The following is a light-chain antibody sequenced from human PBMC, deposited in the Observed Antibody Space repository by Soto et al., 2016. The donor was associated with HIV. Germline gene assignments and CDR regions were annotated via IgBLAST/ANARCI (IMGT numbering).Light chain of an antibody. CDR1: QGISNY. J-gene: IGKJ4*01. CDR3: QKYNSAPXT. CDR2: AAS. Sequence: DIQMTQSPSSLSASVGDRVTITCRASQGISNYLAWYQQKPGRVPKLLIYAASTLQSGVPSRFSGSGSGTDFTLTISSLQPEDVATYYCQKYNSAPXTFGEDQGGDQT. V-gene: IGKV1-27*01.